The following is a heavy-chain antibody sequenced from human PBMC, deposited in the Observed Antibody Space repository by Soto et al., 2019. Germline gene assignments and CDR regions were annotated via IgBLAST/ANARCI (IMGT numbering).Heavy chain of an antibody. CDR2: IYLVDSDT. CDR1: GYSFTSYW. V-gene: IGHV5-51*01. J-gene: IGHJ4*02. Sequence: PGESLKISCRGSGYSFTSYWIGWVRQMPGKGLEWMRIIYLVDSDTRYIPSFQVQFTISADKSISTAYLLWSSLKASDTAMYYCARHLQMPDCSSTSCYTSPGVDYWGQGTLVTVSS. CDR3: ARHLQMPDCSSTSCYTSPGVDY. D-gene: IGHD2-2*02.